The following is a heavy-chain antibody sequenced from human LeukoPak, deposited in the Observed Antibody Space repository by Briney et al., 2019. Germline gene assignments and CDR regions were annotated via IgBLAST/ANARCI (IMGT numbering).Heavy chain of an antibody. V-gene: IGHV4-61*01. D-gene: IGHD2-2*02. CDR3: ASSEVVVPAAILGPFDY. Sequence: SETLSLTCTVSGVSFSSGSYYWSWIRQPPVKGLEWIGYIYYSGSTNYNPSLKSRVTISVDTSKNQFSLKLSSVTAADTAVYYCASSEVVVPAAILGPFDYWGQGTLVTVSS. CDR1: GVSFSSGSYY. J-gene: IGHJ4*02. CDR2: IYYSGST.